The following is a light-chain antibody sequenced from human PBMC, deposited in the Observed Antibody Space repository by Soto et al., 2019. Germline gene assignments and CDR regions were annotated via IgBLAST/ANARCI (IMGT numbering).Light chain of an antibody. CDR1: QGIGRY. CDR3: QQRSNWPLT. V-gene: IGKV3-11*01. CDR2: DAS. J-gene: IGKJ3*01. Sequence: EIVLTQSPDTLSLSPGESATLSCRASQGIGRYLAWFQHKPGQAPRLLIYDASTRATGIPARFSGSGSVTDFTLTISSLEPEDFAVYYCQQRSNWPLTFGPGTKVQIK.